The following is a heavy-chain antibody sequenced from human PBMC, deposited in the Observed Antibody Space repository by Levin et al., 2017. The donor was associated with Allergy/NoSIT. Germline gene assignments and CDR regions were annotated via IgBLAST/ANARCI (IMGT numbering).Heavy chain of an antibody. CDR3: ASSIAAAGRVY. V-gene: IGHV4-34*01. CDR2: INHSGST. J-gene: IGHJ4*02. Sequence: SETLSLTCAVYGGSFSGYYWSWIRQPPGKGLEWIGEINHSGSTNYNPSLKSRVTISVDTSKNQFSLKLSSVTAADTAVYYCASSIAAAGRVYWGQGTLVTVSS. D-gene: IGHD6-13*01. CDR1: GGSFSGYY.